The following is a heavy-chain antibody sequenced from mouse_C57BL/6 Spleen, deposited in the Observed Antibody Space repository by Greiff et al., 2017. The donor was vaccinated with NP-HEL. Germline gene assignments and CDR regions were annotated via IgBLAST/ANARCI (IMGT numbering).Heavy chain of an antibody. V-gene: IGHV2-3*01. J-gene: IGHJ4*01. CDR1: GFSLTSYG. D-gene: IGHD2-4*01. CDR2: IWGDGST. Sequence: VQRVESGPGLVAPSQSLSITCTVSGFSLTSYGVSWVRQPPGKGLEWLGVIWGDGSTNYHSALISRLSISKDNSKTQVFRKLNSQQTDDTATYCCAKEGLRGAMDYWGQGTSVTVSS. CDR3: AKEGLRGAMDY.